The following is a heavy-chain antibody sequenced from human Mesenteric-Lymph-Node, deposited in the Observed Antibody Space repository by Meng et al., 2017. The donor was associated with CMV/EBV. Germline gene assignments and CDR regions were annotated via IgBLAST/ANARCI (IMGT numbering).Heavy chain of an antibody. J-gene: IGHJ5*02. V-gene: IGHV3-21*01. D-gene: IGHD6-13*01. CDR3: ARDWGDSSSPGWFDP. Sequence: GGSLRLSCAASGFTFSSYSMNWVRQAPGKGLEWVSSISSSSSYIYYADSVKGRFTISRDNAKNSLYLQMNSLRAEDTAVYYCARDWGDSSSPGWFDPWGQGTLVTVSS. CDR1: GFTFSSYS. CDR2: ISSSSSYI.